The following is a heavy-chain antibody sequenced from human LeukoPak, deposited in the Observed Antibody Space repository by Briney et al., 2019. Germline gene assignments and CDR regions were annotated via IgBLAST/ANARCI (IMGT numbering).Heavy chain of an antibody. CDR2: IIPNSGGT. Sequence: ASVKVSCKASGYTFTGYYIHWVRQAPGQGLEWMGRIIPNSGGTKYAQKFQGRVAMTRDTSISTVYMELSGLRSDDTAVYHCARASSGLYFLDYWGQGTLVTVSS. J-gene: IGHJ4*02. D-gene: IGHD6-19*01. CDR3: ARASSGLYFLDY. CDR1: GYTFTGYY. V-gene: IGHV1-2*06.